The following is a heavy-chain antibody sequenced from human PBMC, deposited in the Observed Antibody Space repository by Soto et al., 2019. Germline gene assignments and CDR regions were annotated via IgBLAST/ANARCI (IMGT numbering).Heavy chain of an antibody. J-gene: IGHJ5*02. V-gene: IGHV3-23*01. D-gene: IGHD2-2*01. CDR1: VFSFSSYG. CDR2: ISGFGDST. CDR3: AKDAVVVVPAVIRNWFDP. Sequence: GSLRLSCAASVFSFSSYGMSWVRQAPGKGLEWVYGISGFGDSTYYADSVKGRFTISRDNSENTLYLQMNSLRAEDTAVYFCAKDAVVVVPAVIRNWFDPWGQGTQVTVSS.